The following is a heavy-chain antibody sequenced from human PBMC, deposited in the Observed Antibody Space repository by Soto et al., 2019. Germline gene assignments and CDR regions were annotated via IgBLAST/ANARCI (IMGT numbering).Heavy chain of an antibody. Sequence: QVQLVESGGGVVQPGRSLRLSCAASGFTFSSYGMHWVRQAPGKGLEWVAVISYDGSNKYYADSVKGRFTISRDNSKNTLYLQMNSLRAEDTAVYYCAKDRGDRIIDYWGQGTLVTVSS. D-gene: IGHD2-21*02. CDR3: AKDRGDRIIDY. CDR1: GFTFSSYG. V-gene: IGHV3-30*18. CDR2: ISYDGSNK. J-gene: IGHJ4*02.